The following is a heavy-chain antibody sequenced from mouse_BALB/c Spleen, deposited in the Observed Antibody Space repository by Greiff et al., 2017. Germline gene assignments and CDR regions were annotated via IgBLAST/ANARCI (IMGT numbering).Heavy chain of an antibody. J-gene: IGHJ4*01. CDR3: ARSGWLLRYAMDY. V-gene: IGHV3-2*02. Sequence: EVQGVESGPGLVKPSQSLSLTCTVTGYSITSDYAWNWIRQFPGNKLEWMGYISYSGSTSYNPSLKSRISITRDTSKNQFFLQLNSVTTEDTATYYCARSGWLLRYAMDYWGQGTSVTVSS. D-gene: IGHD2-3*01. CDR1: GYSITSDYA. CDR2: ISYSGST.